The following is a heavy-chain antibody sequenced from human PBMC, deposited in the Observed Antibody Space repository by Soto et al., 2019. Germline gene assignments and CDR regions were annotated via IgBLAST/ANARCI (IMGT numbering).Heavy chain of an antibody. D-gene: IGHD4-17*01. CDR3: ATSNYGERD. Sequence: EGQVLESGGGLVQPGGSLRLTCVASGFTLSNYGMSWVRQAPGKGLEWVSFVSGDGGSTYNIDSVKGRFTISRDSSKNTVCLQMNSLRAEDTAVYYCATSNYGERDWGQGTLVTVSS. J-gene: IGHJ4*01. CDR2: VSGDGGST. CDR1: GFTLSNYG. V-gene: IGHV3-23*01.